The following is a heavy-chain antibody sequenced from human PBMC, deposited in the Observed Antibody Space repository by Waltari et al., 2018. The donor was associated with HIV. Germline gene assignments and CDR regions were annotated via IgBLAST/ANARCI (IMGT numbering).Heavy chain of an antibody. CDR3: ARQIYYYYDSSGFHFDY. J-gene: IGHJ4*02. Sequence: LQLQESGPGLVKPSETLSLTCTVSGDSINSVDYYWGWIRQSPGKGLEWIGSLYYSGRTSYKPSLKSRVTISADTSKNQFSLKLNSVTAADTAVYYCARQIYYYYDSSGFHFDYWGQGTLVTVSS. D-gene: IGHD3-22*01. CDR2: LYYSGRT. CDR1: GDSINSVDYY. V-gene: IGHV4-39*01.